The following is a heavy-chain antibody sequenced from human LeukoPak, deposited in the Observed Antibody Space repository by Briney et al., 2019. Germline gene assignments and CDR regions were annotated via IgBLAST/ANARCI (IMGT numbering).Heavy chain of an antibody. V-gene: IGHV4-59*01. CDR3: ARDYYGRFDP. Sequence: SETLSLTCTVSGGSISSYYWSWIRQPPGKGLEWIGYIYYSGSTNYNPSLKSRVTISVDTSKNQFSLKLSSMTAADTAVYYCARDYYGRFDPWGQGTLVTVSS. CDR1: GGSISSYY. CDR2: IYYSGST. J-gene: IGHJ5*02. D-gene: IGHD3-10*01.